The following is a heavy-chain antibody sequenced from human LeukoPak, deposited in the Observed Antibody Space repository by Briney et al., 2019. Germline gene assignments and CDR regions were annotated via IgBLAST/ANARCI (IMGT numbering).Heavy chain of an antibody. V-gene: IGHV3-74*01. J-gene: IGHJ4*02. D-gene: IGHD2-2*01. CDR2: INSDGSWT. CDR3: VSFYETY. CDR1: GNYW. Sequence: GGSLRPSCAASGNYWMHWVRQAPGKGLVWVSHINSDGSWTSYADSVKGRFTISKDNAKNTVYLQMNNLRAEDTAVYYCVSFYETYWGRGTLVTVFS.